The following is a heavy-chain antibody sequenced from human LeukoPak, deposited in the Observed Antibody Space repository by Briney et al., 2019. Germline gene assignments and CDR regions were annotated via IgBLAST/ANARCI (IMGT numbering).Heavy chain of an antibody. V-gene: IGHV4-30-2*01. CDR3: ARSSGGQLDHFDY. Sequence: SQTLSLTCAVSGGSISSGGYSWSWIRQPPGKGLEWIGYIYHSGSTYYNPSLKSRVTISVDRSKNQFSLKLSSVTAADTAVYYCARSSGGQLDHFDYWGQGTLVTVSS. CDR2: IYHSGST. J-gene: IGHJ4*02. D-gene: IGHD6-13*01. CDR1: GGSISSGGYS.